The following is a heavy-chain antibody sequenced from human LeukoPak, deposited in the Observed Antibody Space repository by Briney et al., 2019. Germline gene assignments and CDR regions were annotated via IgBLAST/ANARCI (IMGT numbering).Heavy chain of an antibody. CDR1: GGSISSYY. CDR2: ILYSGST. CDR3: ARGSSSWSDYYYMAV. J-gene: IGHJ6*03. Sequence: PSETLSLTCTVSGGSISSYYWSWIRQPPGKRLEWIGYILYSGSTNYNPSLKSRVTMSVDTSKNQFSLKVSSVTAADTAVYYCARGSSSWSDYYYMAVWGKGTTVTVSS. D-gene: IGHD6-13*01. V-gene: IGHV4-59*01.